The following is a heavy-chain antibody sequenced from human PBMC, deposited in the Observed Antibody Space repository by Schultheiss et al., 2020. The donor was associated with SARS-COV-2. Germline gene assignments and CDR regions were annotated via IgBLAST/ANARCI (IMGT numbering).Heavy chain of an antibody. CDR1: GSTFSSYG. CDR3: ARGRVVATMGYFQH. CDR2: ISSSSSTI. Sequence: GGSLRLSCAGSGSTFSSYGMHWVRQAPGKGLEWVSYISSSSSTIYYADSVKGRFTISRDNSKNTLYLQMNSLRAEDTAVYYCARGRVVATMGYFQHWGQGTLVTVSS. J-gene: IGHJ1*01. V-gene: IGHV3-48*01. D-gene: IGHD5-12*01.